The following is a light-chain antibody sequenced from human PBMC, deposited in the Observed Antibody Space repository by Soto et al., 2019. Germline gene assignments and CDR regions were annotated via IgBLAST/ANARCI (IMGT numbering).Light chain of an antibody. V-gene: IGKV1-33*01. CDR1: QGISKF. CDR2: DAS. Sequence: DIQMTQSPSSLSASVGDRVTITCQASQGISKFLNWYQQKPGKAPKLLIFDASDLETGVPSRFSGHRSGTDFSFPISSLQPEDIATYYCQQYDNYPLTFGGGTKVEVK. J-gene: IGKJ4*01. CDR3: QQYDNYPLT.